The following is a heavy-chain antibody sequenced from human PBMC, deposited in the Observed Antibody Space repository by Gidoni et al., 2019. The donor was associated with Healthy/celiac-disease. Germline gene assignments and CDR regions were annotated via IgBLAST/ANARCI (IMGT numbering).Heavy chain of an antibody. CDR1: GFTFSNAW. V-gene: IGHV3-15*07. D-gene: IGHD1-1*01. CDR3: TTDLEADSPASVDLR. CDR2: IKSKTDGGTT. Sequence: EVQLVESGGGLVTPGGSLRLSCAASGFTFSNAWMNWVRQAPGKGLGWVGRIKSKTDGGTTDDAAPVKGRFTISREDSKNTLYLQMNSLKTEDTAVYYCTTDLEADSPASVDLRWGQGTLVTVSS. J-gene: IGHJ4*02.